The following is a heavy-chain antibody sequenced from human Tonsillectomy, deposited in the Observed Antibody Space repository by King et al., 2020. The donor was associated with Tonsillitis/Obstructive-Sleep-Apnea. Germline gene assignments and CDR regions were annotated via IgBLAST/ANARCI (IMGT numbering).Heavy chain of an antibody. V-gene: IGHV4-61*01. CDR2: IYYSGST. D-gene: IGHD3-9*01. CDR1: GGSVSSGSYY. CDR3: AREIGIRYFDWLFFFDY. Sequence: VQLQESGQGLVKPSETLSLTCTVSGGSVSSGSYYWSWIRQPPGKGLEWIGYIYYSGSTNYNPSLKSRVTISVDTSKNQFSLKLSSVTAADTAVYYCAREIGIRYFDWLFFFDYWGQGTLVTVSS. J-gene: IGHJ4*02.